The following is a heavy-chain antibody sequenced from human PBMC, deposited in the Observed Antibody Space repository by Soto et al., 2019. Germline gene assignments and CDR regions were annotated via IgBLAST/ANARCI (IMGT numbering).Heavy chain of an antibody. CDR3: ARDGRAYSGQDSLDF. CDR1: GFTLSSYA. J-gene: IGHJ4*02. Sequence: GGSLRLSCAPSGFTLSSYAMHWVPQAPGEGLEWVAVISFHGSNKNYADSVKGRFTSSRDNSNNPVFLEMNSLRPEDTAMYYCARDGRAYSGQDSLDFWGQGTPVTVSS. D-gene: IGHD5-12*01. V-gene: IGHV3-30-3*01. CDR2: ISFHGSNK.